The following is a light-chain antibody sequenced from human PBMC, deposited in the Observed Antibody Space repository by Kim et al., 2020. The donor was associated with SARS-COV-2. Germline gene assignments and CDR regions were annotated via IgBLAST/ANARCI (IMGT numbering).Light chain of an antibody. V-gene: IGKV1-17*03. J-gene: IGKJ4*01. CDR3: LQHSALPFT. Sequence: DIQMTQSPSATSASVGDRVTITCRASQVIANSLVWFQQKPGKVPKRLIHAASSLQSGVPSRFSGSGSGTEFTLTISSLQPEDFATYYLLQHSALPFTVVVVTKVDIK. CDR2: AAS. CDR1: QVIANS.